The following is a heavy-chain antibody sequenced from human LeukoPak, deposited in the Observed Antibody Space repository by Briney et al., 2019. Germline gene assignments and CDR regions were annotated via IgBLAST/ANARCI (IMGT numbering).Heavy chain of an antibody. CDR3: AREGPSGYCSGGSCVPSYAFDI. D-gene: IGHD2-15*01. CDR2: ISSSGSTI. V-gene: IGHV3-11*01. CDR1: GFTFSDYY. J-gene: IGHJ3*02. Sequence: GRSLRLSCAASGFTFSDYYMSWIRQAPGKGLEWVSYISSSGSTIYYADSVKGRFTISRDNAKNSLYLQMNSLRAEDTAVYYCAREGPSGYCSGGSCVPSYAFDIWGQGTMVTVSS.